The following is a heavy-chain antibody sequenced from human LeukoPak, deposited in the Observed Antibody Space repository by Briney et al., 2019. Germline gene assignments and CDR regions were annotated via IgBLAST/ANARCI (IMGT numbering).Heavy chain of an antibody. J-gene: IGHJ5*02. CDR3: ARDTTAGSGDNCFGP. V-gene: IGHV4-59*01. Sequence: SETLSLTCTVSGGSISSYYWSWIRQPPGKRLEWIGYIYYSGGTNYNPSLKSRVTISVDTSKNQFCLKLSSVTAAHTAVYYCARDTTAGSGDNCFGPWGQGTLGTVSS. CDR1: GGSISSYY. D-gene: IGHD3-10*01. CDR2: IYYSGGT.